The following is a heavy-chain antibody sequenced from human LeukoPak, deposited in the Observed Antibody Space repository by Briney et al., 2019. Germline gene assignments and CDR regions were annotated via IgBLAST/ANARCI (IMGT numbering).Heavy chain of an antibody. Sequence: GRSLRLSCAASGFTFSSYGMHWVRQAPGKGLEWVAVISYDGSNKYYADSVKGRFTISRDNSKNTLYLQMNSLRAEDTAVYYCARGRGYCSGGSCYNDYWGQGTLVTVSS. D-gene: IGHD2-15*01. V-gene: IGHV3-30*19. CDR3: ARGRGYCSGGSCYNDY. CDR1: GFTFSSYG. J-gene: IGHJ4*02. CDR2: ISYDGSNK.